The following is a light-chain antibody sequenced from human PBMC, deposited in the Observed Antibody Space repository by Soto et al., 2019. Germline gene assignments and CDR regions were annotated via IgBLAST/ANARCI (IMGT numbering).Light chain of an antibody. CDR3: QQYNNWWT. CDR1: PSVSSS. Sequence: EIVMTQSPATLSVSPGERATLSCRASPSVSSSLAWYQQKPGQAPRLLIYGASTRATGIPARFSCSGSGPEFTLTLSSLQSEDFAVYYCQQYNNWWTFGQGTKVDIK. CDR2: GAS. V-gene: IGKV3-15*01. J-gene: IGKJ1*01.